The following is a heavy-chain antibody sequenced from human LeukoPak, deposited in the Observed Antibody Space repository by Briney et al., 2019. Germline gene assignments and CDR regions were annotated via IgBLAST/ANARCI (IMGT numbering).Heavy chain of an antibody. V-gene: IGHV4-61*01. CDR2: IYYSGST. CDR3: ARGADY. Sequence: KPSETLSLTCTVSGGSVSSGTYYWSWIRQPPGKGLEWIGYIYYSGSTNYNPSLKSRVTISVDTSKNQFSLKLSSVAAADTAVYYCARGADYWGQGTLVTVSS. CDR1: GGSVSSGTYY. J-gene: IGHJ4*02.